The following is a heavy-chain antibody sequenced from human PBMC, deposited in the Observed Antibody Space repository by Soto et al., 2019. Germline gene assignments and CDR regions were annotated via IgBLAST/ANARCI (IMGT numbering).Heavy chain of an antibody. CDR2: IYYSGST. J-gene: IGHJ4*02. CDR3: ARHDYGGYFDY. D-gene: IGHD4-17*01. CDR1: GGSISSGGYY. Sequence: ASETLSLTCTVSGGSISSGGYYWSWIRQHPGKGLEWIGYIYYSGSTYYNPSLKSRVTISVDTSKNQFSLKLSSVTAADTAVYYCARHDYGGYFDYWGQGTLVTVSS. V-gene: IGHV4-31*03.